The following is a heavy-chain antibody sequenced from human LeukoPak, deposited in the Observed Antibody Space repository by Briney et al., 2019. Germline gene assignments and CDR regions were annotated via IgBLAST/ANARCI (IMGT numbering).Heavy chain of an antibody. CDR3: ARDGGSGSYYRFDS. CDR1: GGSISGYY. V-gene: IGHV4-59*01. D-gene: IGHD3-10*01. J-gene: IGHJ4*02. CDR2: IYYSGST. Sequence: SETLSLTCTVSGGSISGYYWSWIRQPPGEGLEWLGYIYYSGSTNYNPSLKSRVTISVDTSKNQFSLKLSSVTAADTAVYFCARDGGSGSYYRFDSWGQGTLVTVSS.